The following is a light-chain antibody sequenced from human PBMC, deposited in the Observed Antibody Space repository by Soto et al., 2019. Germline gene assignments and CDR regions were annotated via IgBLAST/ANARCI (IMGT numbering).Light chain of an antibody. V-gene: IGLV2-14*03. CDR1: SSDVGAYDF. Sequence: QSALHQPASVSGSPGQSIAISCTGTSSDVGAYDFVSWYQQHPDKAPKLMIYEVSHRPSGVSYRFSGSKSVNTATLTISGLQADYLAYYSSSSFTTICLRVFGTVTSVTFL. J-gene: IGLJ1*01. CDR2: EVS. CDR3: SSFTTICLRV.